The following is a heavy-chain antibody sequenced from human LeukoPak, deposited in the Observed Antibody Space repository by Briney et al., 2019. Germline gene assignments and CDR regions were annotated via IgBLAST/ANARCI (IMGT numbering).Heavy chain of an antibody. J-gene: IGHJ4*02. CDR1: GGSISRNY. CDR3: ARTRGYSYGYFTFDY. V-gene: IGHV4-59*08. CDR2: IYYSGST. Sequence: SETLSLTCTVSGGSISRNYWSWIRQPPGKGLEWIGYIYYSGSTNYNPSLKSRVTISVDTSKNQFSLKLSSVTAADTAVYYCARTRGYSYGYFTFDYWGQGTLVTVSS. D-gene: IGHD5-18*01.